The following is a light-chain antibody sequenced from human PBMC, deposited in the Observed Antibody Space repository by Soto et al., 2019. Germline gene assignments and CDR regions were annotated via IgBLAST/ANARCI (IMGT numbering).Light chain of an antibody. CDR3: QQRSDWLWT. CDR1: QSVSRY. CDR2: EAS. J-gene: IGKJ1*01. V-gene: IGKV3-11*01. Sequence: ESVLIHSPGTLSVSAGERATLSCRASQSVSRYLAWYQPKPGQAPRLLMYEASNRATGIPARFSGGGSGTDFTLTINSLEPEDFAGYYCQQRSDWLWTFGQGTKVDI.